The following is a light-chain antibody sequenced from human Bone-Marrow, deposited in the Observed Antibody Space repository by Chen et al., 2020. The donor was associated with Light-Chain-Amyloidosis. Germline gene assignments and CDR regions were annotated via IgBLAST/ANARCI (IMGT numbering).Light chain of an antibody. J-gene: IGLJ1*01. CDR2: EVT. Sequence: QSALTQPASVPGSPGQSITISCTGTSSDVGGDNHVSWYQQHSDKAPKLMIYEVTNRPSWVPDRFSGSKSDNTASLTISGLQTEDEADYFCSSYTITNTLVFGSGTRVTVL. CDR3: SSYTITNTLV. V-gene: IGLV2-14*01. CDR1: SSDVGGDNH.